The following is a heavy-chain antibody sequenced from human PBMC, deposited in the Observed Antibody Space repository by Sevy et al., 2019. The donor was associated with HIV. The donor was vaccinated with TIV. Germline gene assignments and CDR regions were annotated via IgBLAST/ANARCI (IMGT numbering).Heavy chain of an antibody. D-gene: IGHD3-9*01. Sequence: SETLSITCTVSGGSISSSRYYWGWIRQPPGKGLEWIGSIYYSGSTYYNPSLKSRVTISVDTSKNQFSLKLSSVTAADTAVYYCARQTGRGDILTGYYYYYGIDVRGQGTTVTVSS. CDR3: ARQTGRGDILTGYYYYYGIDV. J-gene: IGHJ6*02. CDR2: IYYSGST. V-gene: IGHV4-39*01. CDR1: GGSISSSRYY.